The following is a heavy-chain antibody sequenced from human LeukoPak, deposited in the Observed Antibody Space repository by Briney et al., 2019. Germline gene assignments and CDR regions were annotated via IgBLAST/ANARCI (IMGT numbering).Heavy chain of an antibody. V-gene: IGHV3-7*01. J-gene: IGHJ4*02. CDR3: AKDAGRAMYCSGGNCYSRTPYDN. CDR1: GFTFSSYW. D-gene: IGHD2-15*01. CDR2: IKQDGSEK. Sequence: GGSLRLSCVASGFTFSSYWMSWVRQAPGKGLEWVANIKQDGSEKYYVDSVKGRFTISRDNDKDSLYLQMDSLRADDTAVYYCAKDAGRAMYCSGGNCYSRTPYDNWGQGTLVIVSS.